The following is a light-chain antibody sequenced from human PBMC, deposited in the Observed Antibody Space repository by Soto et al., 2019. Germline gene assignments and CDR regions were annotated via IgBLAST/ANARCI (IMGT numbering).Light chain of an antibody. CDR3: SSYTSSNTLV. CDR1: SSDVGGYNY. V-gene: IGLV2-14*01. CDR2: DVT. Sequence: QSALTQPASVSGSPGQSLTISCTGTSSDVGGYNYVSWYQQHPGKAPKLMIYDVTNRPSGVSTRFSGSKSGNTASLTISGLQDEDEADYYCSSYTSSNTLVFGGGTKVTVL. J-gene: IGLJ2*01.